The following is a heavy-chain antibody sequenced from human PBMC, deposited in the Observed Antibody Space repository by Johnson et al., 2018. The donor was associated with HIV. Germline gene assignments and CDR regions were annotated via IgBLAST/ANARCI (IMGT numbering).Heavy chain of an antibody. J-gene: IGHJ3*02. CDR2: ISSSGSTI. V-gene: IGHV3-11*04. CDR3: ARDITGTTEGAFDI. Sequence: QVKLVESGGGLVQPGGSLRLSCAASGFTFSDYYMSWIRQAPGKGLEWVSYISSSGSTIYYADSVKGRFTISRDNSKNTLYLQMGSLRAEDMAVYYCARDITGTTEGAFDIWGQGTMVTVSS. CDR1: GFTFSDYY. D-gene: IGHD1-7*01.